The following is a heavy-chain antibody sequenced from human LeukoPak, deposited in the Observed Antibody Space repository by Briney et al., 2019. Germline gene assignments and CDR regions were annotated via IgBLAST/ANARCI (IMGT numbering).Heavy chain of an antibody. CDR1: GFTFSSYA. CDR2: ISSSSSYI. D-gene: IGHD2-2*01. J-gene: IGHJ4*02. V-gene: IGHV3-21*01. Sequence: GGSLRLSCAASGFTFSSYAMSWVRQAPGKRLEWVSSISSSSSYIYYADSVKGRFTISRDNAKNSLYLQMNSLRAEDTAVYYCAKGVVVPADPFDYWGQGTLVTVSS. CDR3: AKGVVVPADPFDY.